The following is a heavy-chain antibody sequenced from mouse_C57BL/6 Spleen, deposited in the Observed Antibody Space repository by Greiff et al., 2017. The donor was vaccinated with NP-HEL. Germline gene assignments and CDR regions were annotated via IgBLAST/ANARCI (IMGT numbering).Heavy chain of an antibody. J-gene: IGHJ4*01. V-gene: IGHV1-72*01. D-gene: IGHD1-1*01. CDR2: IDPNSGGT. CDR1: GYTFTSYW. Sequence: VQLQQSGAELVKPGASVKLSCKASGYTFTSYWMHWVKQRPGRGLEWIGRIDPNSGGTTYNEKFKSKATLTVDNPSSTAYMQLSSLTSEDSAVYYCARPYYYGSSYRMDYWGQGTSVTVSS. CDR3: ARPYYYGSSYRMDY.